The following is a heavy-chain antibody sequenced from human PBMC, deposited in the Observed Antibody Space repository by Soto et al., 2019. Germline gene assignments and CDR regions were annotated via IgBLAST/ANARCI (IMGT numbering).Heavy chain of an antibody. V-gene: IGHV3-64*01. CDR3: ARRTAGWYFEL. CDR2: ISSLGDST. Sequence: EVQLVESGGGLVQPGGSLRLSCAASGFMFNSYAMHWVRQAPGKGLEYVSAISSLGDSTFYANSVKDRFTISRDNSKNTLYLQMGSLRVEDMAVYYCARRTAGWYFELWGRGTLVTVSS. J-gene: IGHJ2*01. D-gene: IGHD2-21*02. CDR1: GFMFNSYA.